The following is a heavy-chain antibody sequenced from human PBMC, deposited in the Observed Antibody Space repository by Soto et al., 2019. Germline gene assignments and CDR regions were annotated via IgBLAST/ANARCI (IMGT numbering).Heavy chain of an antibody. CDR1: GYTFTGYY. CDR3: ARPPGYGDYGKPFDY. V-gene: IGHV1-2*02. Sequence: ASVKVSCKASGYTFTGYYMHWVRQAPGQGFEWMGRISPKSGGTNYAQKFQGRVTMTWDTSLNTAYMELSSLMFEDTAVYYCARPPGYGDYGKPFDYWGQGTLVTVSS. J-gene: IGHJ4*02. CDR2: ISPKSGGT. D-gene: IGHD4-17*01.